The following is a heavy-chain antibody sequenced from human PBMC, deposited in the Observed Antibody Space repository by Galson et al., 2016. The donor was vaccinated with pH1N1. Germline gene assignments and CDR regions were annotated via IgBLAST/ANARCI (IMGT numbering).Heavy chain of an antibody. D-gene: IGHD6-13*01. J-gene: IGHJ3*01. CDR1: GGSISSYY. V-gene: IGHV4-59*01. CDR3: ASAGYRSGWYGIGAFDV. CDR2: LYNSGGT. Sequence: TLSLTCTVSGGSISSYYWSWIRQPPGKGLEWIGYLYNSGGTNYNPTLMSRVTISEDPSRNQFPLKLRSVTAADTAVYYCASAGYRSGWYGIGAFDVWGQGAKVTVSS.